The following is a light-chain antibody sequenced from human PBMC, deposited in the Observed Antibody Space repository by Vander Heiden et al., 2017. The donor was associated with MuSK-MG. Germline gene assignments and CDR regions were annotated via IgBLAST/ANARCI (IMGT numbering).Light chain of an antibody. CDR3: LLSKGSGMSGSV. CDR1: SGSVSTSYY. CDR2: CTN. Sequence: QTVVTPEPSFSLSPGGTVTLTCGLSSGSVSTSYYPSWYQQTPAQAPRTLIYCTNTRSSAVPARFSCGTHCNNAAPMATAAQEDDEADDYCLLSKGSGMSGSVFGGGTKLTVL. J-gene: IGLJ3*02. V-gene: IGLV8-61*01.